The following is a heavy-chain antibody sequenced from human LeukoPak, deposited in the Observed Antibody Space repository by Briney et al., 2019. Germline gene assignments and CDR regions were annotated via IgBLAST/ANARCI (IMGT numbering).Heavy chain of an antibody. CDR1: GYIFTSYY. CDR3: ARGRQLLSPLDY. Sequence: ASVKVSCKASGYIFTSYYMHWVRQAPGQGLEWMGIINPSGGSTTYAQKFQGRVTMTRDTSTSTVYKELSSLRSEDTAVYYCARGRQLLSPLDYWGQGTLVTVSS. D-gene: IGHD2-2*01. CDR2: INPSGGST. J-gene: IGHJ4*02. V-gene: IGHV1-46*01.